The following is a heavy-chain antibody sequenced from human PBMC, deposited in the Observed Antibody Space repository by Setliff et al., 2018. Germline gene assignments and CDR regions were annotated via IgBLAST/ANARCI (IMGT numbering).Heavy chain of an antibody. CDR2: IGHTGSI. D-gene: IGHD2-21*02. CDR1: GYSINSGYI. J-gene: IGHJ4*02. Sequence: SETLSLTCTVSGYSINSGYIWGWIRQPPGKGLEWVGNIGHTGSINYNPSLKSRLTISRDTSKNQVSLKLNSVTATDTAVYYCARDLGHGGDSDYWGQGILVT. V-gene: IGHV4-38-2*02. CDR3: ARDLGHGGDSDY.